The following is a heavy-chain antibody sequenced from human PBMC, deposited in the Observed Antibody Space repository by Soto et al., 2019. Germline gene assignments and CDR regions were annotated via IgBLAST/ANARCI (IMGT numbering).Heavy chain of an antibody. Sequence: GASVKVSCKASGYTFTGYYMHWVRQAPGQGLEWMGWINPNSGGTNYAQKFQGRVTMTRDTSISTAYMELSRLRSDDTAVYYCARSGIAARRGYNWFDPWGQGTLVTVSS. CDR3: ARSGIAARRGYNWFDP. CDR2: INPNSGGT. J-gene: IGHJ5*02. V-gene: IGHV1-2*02. D-gene: IGHD6-6*01. CDR1: GYTFTGYY.